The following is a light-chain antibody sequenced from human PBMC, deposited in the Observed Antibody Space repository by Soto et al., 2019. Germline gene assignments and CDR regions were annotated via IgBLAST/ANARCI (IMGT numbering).Light chain of an antibody. CDR2: GSS. J-gene: IGKJ5*01. CDR3: QQYGSSPYP. V-gene: IGKV3-20*01. CDR1: QSVSNNY. Sequence: EVVLTQSPGTLSLSPGERATLSCRASQSVSNNYLAWYQQKPGQAPRLLIFGSSDRATGIPDRFSGSGSGTDFTLTISRLEPEDFAVYYCQQYGSSPYPFGQGTRLEIK.